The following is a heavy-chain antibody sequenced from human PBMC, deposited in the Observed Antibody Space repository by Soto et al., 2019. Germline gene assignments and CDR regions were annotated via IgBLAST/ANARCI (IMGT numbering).Heavy chain of an antibody. CDR2: IYYSGST. D-gene: IGHD2-2*01. V-gene: IGHV4-59*01. Sequence: SETLSLTCTVSGGSISSYYWGWIRQPPRKGLEWIGYIYYSGSTNYNPSLKSRVTISVDTSKNQFSLRLSSVTAADTAVYYCARMYCSSTSCSKAYYLDYWGQGTLVTVSS. CDR1: GGSISSYY. J-gene: IGHJ4*02. CDR3: ARMYCSSTSCSKAYYLDY.